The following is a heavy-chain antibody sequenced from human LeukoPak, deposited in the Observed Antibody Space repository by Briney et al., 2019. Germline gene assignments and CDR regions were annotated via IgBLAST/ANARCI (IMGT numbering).Heavy chain of an antibody. Sequence: ASVKVSCKASGYTFTSYGIGWVRQAPGQGLEWMGWISAYNGNTNYAQKLQGRVTMTTDTSTSTAYMELRSLRSDDTAVYYCARGGIVGATMVPDAFDIWGQGTMVTVSS. CDR2: ISAYNGNT. J-gene: IGHJ3*02. V-gene: IGHV1-18*01. CDR1: GYTFTSYG. CDR3: ARGGIVGATMVPDAFDI. D-gene: IGHD1-26*01.